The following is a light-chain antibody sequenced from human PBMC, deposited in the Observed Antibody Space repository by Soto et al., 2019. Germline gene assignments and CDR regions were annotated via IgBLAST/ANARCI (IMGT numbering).Light chain of an antibody. Sequence: DIQMTQSPSTLPASVGDRVTITCRASQSISGWLAWYQRKPGKAPNLLIYDASSLEVGVPSRFSGSGSGTEFTLTISSLQPDDFATYYCQQYKSYPGTFGQGTKVEIK. CDR1: QSISGW. CDR3: QQYKSYPGT. CDR2: DAS. V-gene: IGKV1-5*01. J-gene: IGKJ1*01.